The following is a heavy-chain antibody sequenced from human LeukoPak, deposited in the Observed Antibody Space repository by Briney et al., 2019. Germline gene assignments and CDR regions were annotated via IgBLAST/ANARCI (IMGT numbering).Heavy chain of an antibody. CDR1: GFTFSSYW. CDR2: INSDGSST. Sequence: GGSLRLSCAASGFTFSSYWMHWVRQAPGKGLVWVSRINSDGSSTSYADSVKGRFTLSRDNSKNTLYLQMNSLRAEDAAVYYCAKRALDTALAPGYFDSWGQGTLVTVSS. D-gene: IGHD5-18*01. J-gene: IGHJ4*02. CDR3: AKRALDTALAPGYFDS. V-gene: IGHV3-74*01.